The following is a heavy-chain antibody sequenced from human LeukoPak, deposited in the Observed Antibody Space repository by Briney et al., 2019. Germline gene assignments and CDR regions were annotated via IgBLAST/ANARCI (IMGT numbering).Heavy chain of an antibody. D-gene: IGHD3-22*01. Sequence: PGGSLRLSCAASGFTFSNYAMSWVRQAPGKGLEWVSAISGSGGSTYYADSVKGRFTISRDNSKNTLYLQMNSLRAEDTAVYYCAKDELIGNMIVGPIMDVSGQGTTVTVFS. CDR3: AKDELIGNMIVGPIMDV. CDR2: ISGSGGST. J-gene: IGHJ6*02. CDR1: GFTFSNYA. V-gene: IGHV3-23*01.